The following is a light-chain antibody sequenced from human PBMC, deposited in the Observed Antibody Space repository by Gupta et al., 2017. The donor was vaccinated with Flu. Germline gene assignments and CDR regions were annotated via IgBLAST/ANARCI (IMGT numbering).Light chain of an antibody. V-gene: IGKV1-39*01. CDR1: QSISSY. CDR2: AAS. CDR3: QQCDSTPLT. J-gene: IGKJ4*01. Sequence: DIQMTQSPSSLSASVGDRVTITCRASQSISSYLNWYQQKPGKAPKLLFYAASSLQSGVPSRFSGSGSGTDFTLTISSLQPEDFATYYCQQCDSTPLTFGGGTKVEIK.